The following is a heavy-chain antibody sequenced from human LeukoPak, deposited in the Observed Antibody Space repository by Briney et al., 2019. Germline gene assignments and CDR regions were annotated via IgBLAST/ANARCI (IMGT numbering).Heavy chain of an antibody. J-gene: IGHJ4*02. CDR1: GYTLTELS. CDR2: FDPEDGET. CDR3: ARAAYSSGWYLD. V-gene: IGHV1-24*01. D-gene: IGHD6-19*01. Sequence: SVKVSCKVSGYTLTELSMHWVRQAPGKGLEWMGGFDPEDGETIYAQKFQGRVTVTEDTSTDTAYMELSSLRSEDTAVYYCARAAYSSGWYLDWGQGTLVTVSS.